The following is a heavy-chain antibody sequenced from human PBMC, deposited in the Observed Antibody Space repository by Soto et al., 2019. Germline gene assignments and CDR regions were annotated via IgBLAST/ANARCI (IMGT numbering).Heavy chain of an antibody. Sequence: QVQLVESGGDLVKPGGSLRLSCEVSGFTFSDYYMTWIRQAPGKGLEWVSFISSGGPSIHYADSVKGRFTTSRDNAKNSLYLQMNSLRAEDTAVYYCVSPRLNGLEDWGQGTLVTVSS. CDR2: ISSGGPSI. J-gene: IGHJ4*02. CDR3: VSPRLNGLED. CDR1: GFTFSDYY. D-gene: IGHD2-8*01. V-gene: IGHV3-11*01.